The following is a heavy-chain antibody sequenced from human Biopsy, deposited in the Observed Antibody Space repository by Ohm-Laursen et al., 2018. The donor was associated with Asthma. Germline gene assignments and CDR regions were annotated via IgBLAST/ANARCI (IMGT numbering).Heavy chain of an antibody. CDR1: GITFSTYG. V-gene: IGHV3-33*01. Sequence: RSLRLSCAAFGITFSTYGMHWVRQAPGKGLEWVSFIWYDGRKKTYADSVKGRFTISRDNSKNTLYLQMNSLRAEDTAVYYCARKIAARGGMGVWGQGTTVTVSS. D-gene: IGHD6-6*01. CDR2: IWYDGRKK. J-gene: IGHJ6*02. CDR3: ARKIAARGGMGV.